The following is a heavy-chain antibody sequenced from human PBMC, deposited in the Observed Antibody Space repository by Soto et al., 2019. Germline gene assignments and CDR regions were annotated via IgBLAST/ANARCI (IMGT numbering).Heavy chain of an antibody. V-gene: IGHV3-49*04. D-gene: IGHD3-22*01. J-gene: IGHJ4*02. Sequence: GGSLRLSCTASGFTFGDYAMSWVRQAPGKGLEWVGFIRSKAYGGTTEYAASVKGRFTISRDDSKSIAYLQMNSLKTEDTAVYYCTREGHYYDSSGYYYYWGQGTLVTVSS. CDR1: GFTFGDYA. CDR2: IRSKAYGGTT. CDR3: TREGHYYDSSGYYYY.